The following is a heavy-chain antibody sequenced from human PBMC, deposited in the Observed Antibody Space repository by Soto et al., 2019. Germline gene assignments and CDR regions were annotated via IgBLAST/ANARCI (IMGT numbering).Heavy chain of an antibody. CDR3: ASLYSSGWEIFDY. CDR2: IWYDGSNK. D-gene: IGHD6-19*01. J-gene: IGHJ4*02. Sequence: QVQLVESGGGVVQPGRSLRLSCAASGFTFSSYGMHWVRQAPGKGLEWVAVIWYDGSNKYYADSVKGRFTISRDNSKNPLYLQMNSLRAEDTAVYYCASLYSSGWEIFDYWGQGTLVTVSS. CDR1: GFTFSSYG. V-gene: IGHV3-33*01.